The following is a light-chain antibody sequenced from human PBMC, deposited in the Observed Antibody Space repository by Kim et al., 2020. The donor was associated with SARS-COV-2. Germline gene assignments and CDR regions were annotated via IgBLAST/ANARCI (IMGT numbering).Light chain of an antibody. CDR2: AVS. CDR1: QSVSNSY. CDR3: QQYGSSPPYT. Sequence: PVESSTLSCRASQSVSNSYFAWYQQKPGQAPRLLIYAVSRRATGVPDRFSGSGSGTDFTLTISRLEPEDFAVYYCQQYGSSPPYTFGQGTKLEI. V-gene: IGKV3-20*01. J-gene: IGKJ2*01.